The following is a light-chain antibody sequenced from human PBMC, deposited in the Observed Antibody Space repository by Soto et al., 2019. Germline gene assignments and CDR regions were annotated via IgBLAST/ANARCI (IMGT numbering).Light chain of an antibody. CDR1: QSINNC. J-gene: IGKJ2*01. V-gene: IGKV1-5*03. CDR3: QQFNSYPYP. Sequence: DIQMTQSPSTLSASVGDRVTITCRASQSINNCFAWYQQKPGKAPKFLIYKASSLESGVPSRFSGSGSGTECTLTINSLQPDDFATYYCQQFNSYPYPFGQGTKLEIK. CDR2: KAS.